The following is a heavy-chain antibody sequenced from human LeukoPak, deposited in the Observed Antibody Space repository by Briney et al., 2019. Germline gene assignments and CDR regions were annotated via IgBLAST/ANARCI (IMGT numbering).Heavy chain of an antibody. J-gene: IGHJ4*02. Sequence: GGSLRPSCAASGFTFSDYYMSWIRQAPGKGLEWVSSISSSSSYIYYADSVKGRFTISRDNAKNSLYLQMNSLRAEDTAVYYCARDATGDCGGDCYWVAFDYWGQGTLVTVSS. CDR3: ARDATGDCGGDCYWVAFDY. D-gene: IGHD2-21*02. CDR1: GFTFSDYY. CDR2: ISSSSSYI. V-gene: IGHV3-11*06.